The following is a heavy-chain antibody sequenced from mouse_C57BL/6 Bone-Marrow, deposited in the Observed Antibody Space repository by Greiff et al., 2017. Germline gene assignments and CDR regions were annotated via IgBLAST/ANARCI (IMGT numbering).Heavy chain of an antibody. V-gene: IGHV1-61*01. D-gene: IGHD1-1*01. J-gene: IGHJ2*01. Sequence: VQLQQPGAELVRPGSSVKLSCKASGYNFTSYWMDWVKQRPGQGLEWIGNIYPSDSETHYNQKFKDKATLTVDKSTSTAYMQLSSLTSDDSAVDYCARLGATVITRRGYWGQGTTHTVSS. CDR3: ARLGATVITRRGY. CDR1: GYNFTSYW. CDR2: IYPSDSET.